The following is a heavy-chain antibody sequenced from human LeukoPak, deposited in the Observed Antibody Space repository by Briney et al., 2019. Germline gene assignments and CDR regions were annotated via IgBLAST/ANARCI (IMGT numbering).Heavy chain of an antibody. Sequence: GGSLRLSCAASGFTLSDHYIDWVRQAPGKGLEWVGRSRNGANAYTTDYAASVKGRFTISRDNAKNSLYLQMNSLRDEDTAVYYCAILYQPLLPFDYWGQGTLVTVSS. J-gene: IGHJ4*02. CDR1: GFTLSDHY. CDR2: SRNGANAYTT. CDR3: AILYQPLLPFDY. D-gene: IGHD2-2*01. V-gene: IGHV3-72*01.